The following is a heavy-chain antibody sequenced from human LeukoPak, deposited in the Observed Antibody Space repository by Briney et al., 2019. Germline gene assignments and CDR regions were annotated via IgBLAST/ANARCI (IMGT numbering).Heavy chain of an antibody. Sequence: ASVKVSCKTSGYTFSEYYMHWVRQAPGQGLEWMGYIIPNSGVTTYAQTFQGRVTMTGDTSISAAYLDLSGLRSDDTAVYFCSTEDKYCSSSTCGDSWGQGTLVTVSS. CDR3: STEDKYCSSSTCGDS. J-gene: IGHJ4*02. D-gene: IGHD2-2*01. CDR2: IIPNSGVT. CDR1: GYTFSEYY. V-gene: IGHV1-2*02.